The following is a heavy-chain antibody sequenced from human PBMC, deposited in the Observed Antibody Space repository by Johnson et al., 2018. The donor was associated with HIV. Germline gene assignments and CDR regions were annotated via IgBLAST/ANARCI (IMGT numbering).Heavy chain of an antibody. V-gene: IGHV3-7*01. Sequence: LQLVESGGGLVQPGGSLRLSCAASGFTFSSYWMSWVRQAPGKGLEWVANIKQDVSEKYYVDAVQGRFTISRDNSKNTLYLQMNILRDEDTAVYYCAREPGLVAAFDIWGQGTMVTVSS. CDR1: GFTFSSYW. CDR2: IKQDVSEK. J-gene: IGHJ3*02. CDR3: AREPGLVAAFDI. D-gene: IGHD6-19*01.